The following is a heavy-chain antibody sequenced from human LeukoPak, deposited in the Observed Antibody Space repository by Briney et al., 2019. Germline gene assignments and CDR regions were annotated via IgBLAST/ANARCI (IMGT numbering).Heavy chain of an antibody. Sequence: SETLSLTCTVSGGSIGSYYWSWIRQPPGKGLEWIGYIYYSGSTNYNPSLKSRVTISVDTSKNQFSLKLSSVTAADTAVYYCARDRGDSWNTFDYWGQGTLVTVSS. CDR1: GGSIGSYY. CDR2: IYYSGST. V-gene: IGHV4-59*01. D-gene: IGHD1/OR15-1a*01. CDR3: ARDRGDSWNTFDY. J-gene: IGHJ4*02.